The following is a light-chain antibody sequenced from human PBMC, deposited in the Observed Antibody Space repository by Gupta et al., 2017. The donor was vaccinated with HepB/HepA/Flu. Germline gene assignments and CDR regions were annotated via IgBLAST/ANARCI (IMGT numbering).Light chain of an antibody. J-gene: IGLJ2*01. CDR3: ATWDNSLDGHVI. Sequence: QSVLTPPPSASGTPGQRVTISCSGSSANIGGNTVNWYQQLPGTAPKLLIFSNNQRPSGVPDRFSGSKSGTSASLAISGLQSEDEADYYCATWDNSLDGHVIFGGGTKLTVL. CDR1: SANIGGNT. V-gene: IGLV1-44*01. CDR2: SNN.